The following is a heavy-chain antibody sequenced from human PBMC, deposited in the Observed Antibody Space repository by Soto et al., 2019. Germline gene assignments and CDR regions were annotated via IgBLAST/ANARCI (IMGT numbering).Heavy chain of an antibody. CDR3: AREAPRDYGDGFDYYYYYMDV. CDR2: ISAYNGNT. D-gene: IGHD4-17*01. Sequence: ASVKVSCKASGYTFTSYGISWVRQAPGQGLEWMGWISAYNGNTNYAQKLQGRVTMTTDISTSTAYMELRSLRSDDTAVYYCAREAPRDYGDGFDYYYYYMDVWGKGTTVTVSS. V-gene: IGHV1-18*01. CDR1: GYTFTSYG. J-gene: IGHJ6*03.